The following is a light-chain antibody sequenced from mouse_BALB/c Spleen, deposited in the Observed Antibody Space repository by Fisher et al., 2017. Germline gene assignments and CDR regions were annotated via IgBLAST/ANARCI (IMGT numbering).Light chain of an antibody. CDR1: SSVSY. CDR3: QQWSSNPPT. V-gene: IGKV4-59*01. Sequence: IVMTQSTAILSASPGEKVTMTCSASSSVSYMHWYQQKSGTSPKRWIYDTSKLASGVPGRFSGSGSGTSYSLTISRVEAEDAATYYCQQWSSNPPTFGAGTKLELK. CDR2: DTS. J-gene: IGKJ5*01.